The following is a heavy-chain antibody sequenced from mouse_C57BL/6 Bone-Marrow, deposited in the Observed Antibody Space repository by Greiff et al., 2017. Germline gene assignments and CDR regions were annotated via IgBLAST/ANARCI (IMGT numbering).Heavy chain of an antibody. V-gene: IGHV1-5*01. D-gene: IGHD2-3*01. CDR3: TRMGGWLLLDY. CDR1: GYTFTSYW. Sequence: EVQLQQSGTVLARPGASVKMSCKTSGYTFTSYWMHWVNQRPGQGLEWIGAIYPGNSDTSYNQKFKGKAKLTAVTTASTDYMGLRSLTNEESAVYYCTRMGGWLLLDYWGQGTTLTVSS. CDR2: IYPGNSDT. J-gene: IGHJ2*01.